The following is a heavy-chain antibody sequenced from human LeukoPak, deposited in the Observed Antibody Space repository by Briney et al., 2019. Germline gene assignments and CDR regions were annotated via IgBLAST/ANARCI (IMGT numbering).Heavy chain of an antibody. CDR3: ARGWKGAAYFDY. J-gene: IGHJ4*02. V-gene: IGHV4-39*01. Sequence: SETLSLTCTVSGGSISSYYWGWIRQPPGKGLEWIGSIYYSGSTYYNPSLKSRVTISVDTSKNQFSLKLSSVTAADTAVYYCARGWKGAAYFDYWGQGTLVTVSS. D-gene: IGHD6-13*01. CDR1: GGSISSYY. CDR2: IYYSGST.